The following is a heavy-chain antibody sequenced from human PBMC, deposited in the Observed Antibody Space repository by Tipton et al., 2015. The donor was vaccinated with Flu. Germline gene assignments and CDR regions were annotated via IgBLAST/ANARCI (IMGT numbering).Heavy chain of an antibody. CDR1: GGSISTSTYF. J-gene: IGHJ4*02. CDR2: IYYSGST. V-gene: IGHV4-39*01. D-gene: IGHD3-10*01. CDR3: ATFKRNPYYHFDY. Sequence: TLSLTCTVSGGSISTSTYFWGWIRQPPGKGLEWIGTIYYSGSTYYNPSLKSRLTISVDTSKGQFSLKLSSVTAADTAVYYCATFKRNPYYHFDYWGQGTLVTVSS.